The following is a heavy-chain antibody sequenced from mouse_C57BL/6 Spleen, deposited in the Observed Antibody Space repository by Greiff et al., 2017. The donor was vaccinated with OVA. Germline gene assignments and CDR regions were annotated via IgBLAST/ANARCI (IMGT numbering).Heavy chain of an antibody. V-gene: IGHV5-6*02. CDR3: ARRGIGRYFDV. J-gene: IGHJ1*03. Sequence: EVMLVESGGDLVKPGGSLKLSCAASGFTFSSYGMSWVRQTPDKRLEWVATISSGGSYTYYPDSVKGRFTISRDNAKNTLYLQMSSLKSEDTAMYYCARRGIGRYFDVWGTGTTVTVSS. CDR1: GFTFSSYG. D-gene: IGHD4-1*01. CDR2: ISSGGSYT.